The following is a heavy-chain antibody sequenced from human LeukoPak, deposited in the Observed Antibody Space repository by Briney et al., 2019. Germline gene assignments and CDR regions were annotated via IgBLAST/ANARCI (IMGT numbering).Heavy chain of an antibody. D-gene: IGHD3-9*01. V-gene: IGHV3-21*06. CDR2: ISSTRDDYK. Sequence: GGSLRLSCVASGFTFSAYNIHWVRQAPGEPLEWVSTISSTRDDYKYYGDSVRGRFTISRDNAKNSVYLQMNSLTVADTAVYFCARGTDWSPLDFDFWGRGTQVTVSS. J-gene: IGHJ4*02. CDR1: GFTFSAYN. CDR3: ARGTDWSPLDFDF.